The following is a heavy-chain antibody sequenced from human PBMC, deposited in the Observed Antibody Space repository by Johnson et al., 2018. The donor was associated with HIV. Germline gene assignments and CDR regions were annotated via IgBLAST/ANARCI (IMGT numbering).Heavy chain of an antibody. V-gene: IGHV3-20*04. J-gene: IGHJ3*02. Sequence: VQLVESGGGVVRPGGSLRLSCAASGFTFDDYGMNWIRQAPGKGLEWVSGINWNGGSTGYADSVKGRFTISRDNAKNSLYLQMNGLSAEDTAVYYCARPSDYYGSGRVDAFDIWGQGTMVTVSS. CDR1: GFTFDDYG. D-gene: IGHD3-10*01. CDR3: ARPSDYYGSGRVDAFDI. CDR2: INWNGGST.